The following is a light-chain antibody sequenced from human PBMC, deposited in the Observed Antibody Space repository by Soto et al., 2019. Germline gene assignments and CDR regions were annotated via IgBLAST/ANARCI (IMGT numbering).Light chain of an antibody. CDR2: AAS. CDR3: QKYNSAPRT. J-gene: IGKJ1*01. Sequence: DIQMTQSPSSLSASVGDRVTITCRASQGISNYLAWYQQKPGKIPKLLIYAASTLESGVPSRFSGSGSGTYFALTISSLQPEDVATYYCQKYNSAPRTFGQGTPVDIK. V-gene: IGKV1-27*01. CDR1: QGISNY.